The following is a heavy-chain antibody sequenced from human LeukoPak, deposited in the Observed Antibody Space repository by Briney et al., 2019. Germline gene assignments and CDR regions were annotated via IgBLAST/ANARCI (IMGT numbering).Heavy chain of an antibody. CDR3: ARNGNKYYDFWSGYYTGYFDY. CDR2: IIPILGTA. D-gene: IGHD3-3*01. J-gene: IGHJ4*02. CDR1: GGTCGSYA. V-gene: IGHV1-69*13. Sequence: SVKVSCKASGGTCGSYAISWVRQAPGQGLEWMGGIIPILGTANYAQKFQGRVTITADESTSTAYMELSSLRSEDTAVYYCARNGNKYYDFWSGYYTGYFDYWGQGTLVTVSS.